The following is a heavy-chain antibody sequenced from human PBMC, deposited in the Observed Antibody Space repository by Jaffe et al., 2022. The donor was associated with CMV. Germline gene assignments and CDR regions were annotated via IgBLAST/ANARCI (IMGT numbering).Heavy chain of an antibody. CDR2: IWYDGSNK. CDR1: GFTFSSYG. CDR3: ARDPLRIWELGARNDAFDI. V-gene: IGHV3-33*01. J-gene: IGHJ3*02. D-gene: IGHD1-26*01. Sequence: QVQLVESGGGVVQPGRSLRLSCAASGFTFSSYGMHWVRQAPGKGLEWVAVIWYDGSNKYYADSVKGRFTISRDNSKNTLYLQMNSLRAEDTAVYYCARDPLRIWELGARNDAFDIWGQGTMVTVSS.